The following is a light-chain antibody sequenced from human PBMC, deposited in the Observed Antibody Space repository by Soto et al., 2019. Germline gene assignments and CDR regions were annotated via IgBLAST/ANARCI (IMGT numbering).Light chain of an antibody. V-gene: IGKV3-20*01. CDR2: GAS. J-gene: IGKJ2*01. Sequence: DIVLPQSPGTLSLSPGDRATLSCRASQSVSSSYLAWYQPTPGQAPSLLIYGASNRATGIPDRFSGGGSGTDFTLTISRLEPEDFAVYYCQQYGKSAMFTFGQGTKLEIK. CDR1: QSVSSSY. CDR3: QQYGKSAMFT.